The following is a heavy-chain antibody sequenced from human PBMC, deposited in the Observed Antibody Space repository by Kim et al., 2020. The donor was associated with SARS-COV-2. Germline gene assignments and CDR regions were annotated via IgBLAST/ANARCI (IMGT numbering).Heavy chain of an antibody. CDR2: ISYDGSNK. J-gene: IGHJ4*02. CDR3: AKARGGGYSSGFDY. CDR1: GFTFSSYG. Sequence: GGSLRLSCAASGFTFSSYGMHWVRQAPGKGLEWVAVISYDGSNKYYADSVKGRFTFSRDNSKNTLSLQMNNLRAEDTAVYYCAKARGGGYSSGFDYWGQGTLVTVSS. D-gene: IGHD5-18*01. V-gene: IGHV3-30*18.